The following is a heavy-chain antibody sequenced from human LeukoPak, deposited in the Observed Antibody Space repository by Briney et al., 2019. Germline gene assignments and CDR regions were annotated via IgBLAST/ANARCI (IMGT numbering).Heavy chain of an antibody. D-gene: IGHD6-6*01. CDR3: ANIGYSSSAVDY. CDR1: GGSFSGYY. CDR2: INHSGST. J-gene: IGHJ4*02. V-gene: IGHV4-34*01. Sequence: SETLSLTCAAYGGSFSGYYWSWIRQPPGKGLEWIGEINHSGSTNYNPSLKSRVTISVDTSKNQFSLKLSSVTAADTAVYYCANIGYSSSAVDYWGQGTLVTVSS.